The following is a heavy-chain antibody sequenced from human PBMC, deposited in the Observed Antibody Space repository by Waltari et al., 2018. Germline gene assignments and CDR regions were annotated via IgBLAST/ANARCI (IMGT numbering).Heavy chain of an antibody. Sequence: QVQLQESGPGLVKPSETLSLTCAVSGYSISSGYYWGWIRQPPGKGLEWIGSIYHSGSTYCTPSLKSRVTISVDTSKNQFSLKLSSVTAADTAVYYCARRQSEKKRYLYGMDVWGQGTTVTVSS. CDR3: ARRQSEKKRYLYGMDV. J-gene: IGHJ6*02. D-gene: IGHD3-16*02. V-gene: IGHV4-38-2*01. CDR2: IYHSGST. CDR1: GYSISSGYY.